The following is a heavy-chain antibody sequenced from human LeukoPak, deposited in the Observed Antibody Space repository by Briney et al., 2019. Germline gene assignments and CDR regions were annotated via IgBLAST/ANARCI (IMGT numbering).Heavy chain of an antibody. D-gene: IGHD2-2*01. CDR1: GFTFSSYA. CDR2: ISSNGGST. Sequence: GGSLRLSCAASGFTFSSYAMHWVRQAPGKGLEYVSAISSNGGSTYYANSVKGRFTISRDNSKNTLYLQMGSLRVEDMAVYYCARLYCSSTSCLLDYWGQGTLVTVSS. V-gene: IGHV3-64*01. CDR3: ARLYCSSTSCLLDY. J-gene: IGHJ4*02.